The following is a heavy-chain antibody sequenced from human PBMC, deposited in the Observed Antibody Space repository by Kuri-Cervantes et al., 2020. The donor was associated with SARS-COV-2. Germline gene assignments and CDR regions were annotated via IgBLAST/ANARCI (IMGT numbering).Heavy chain of an antibody. CDR1: GGSISSGGYS. D-gene: IGHD2-2*01. CDR3: ARELVVPAATGYYYYGMDV. Sequence: SETLSLTCAVSGGSISSGGYSWSWIRQPPGKGLEWIGYIYHSGSAYYNPSLKSRVTISVDRSKNQFSLKLSFVTAADTAVYYCARELVVPAATGYYYYGMDVWGQGTTVTVSS. V-gene: IGHV4-30-2*01. CDR2: IYHSGSA. J-gene: IGHJ6*02.